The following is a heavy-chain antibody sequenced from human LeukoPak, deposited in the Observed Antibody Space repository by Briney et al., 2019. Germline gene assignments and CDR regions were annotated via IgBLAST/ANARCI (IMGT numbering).Heavy chain of an antibody. V-gene: IGHV1-69*01. CDR2: IIPIFGTA. CDR1: GGTFSSYA. D-gene: IGHD2-8*02. J-gene: IGHJ6*02. CDR3: AREVLAKNYGMDV. Sequence: ASVKVSCKASGGTFSSYAISWVRQAPGQGLEWMGGIIPIFGTANYAQKFQGRVTITADESTSTAYMELSSLRSEDTAVYYCAREVLAKNYGMDVWGQGTTVTVSS.